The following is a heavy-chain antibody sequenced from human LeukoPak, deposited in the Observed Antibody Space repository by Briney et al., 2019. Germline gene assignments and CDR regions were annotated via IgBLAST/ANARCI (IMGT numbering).Heavy chain of an antibody. CDR3: ARTVPGHPDDYFEY. CDR2: MNQDGSAI. V-gene: IGHV3-7*01. J-gene: IGHJ4*02. D-gene: IGHD6-19*01. Sequence: GGSLRLSCAASGFTFNRHWMSWVRQAPGKGLERVAHMNQDGSAIYSIDSVKGRFTISRDNDKNSLYLHMSGLTVADTAVYYCARTVPGHPDDYFEYWGQGTLVTVSS. CDR1: GFTFNRHW.